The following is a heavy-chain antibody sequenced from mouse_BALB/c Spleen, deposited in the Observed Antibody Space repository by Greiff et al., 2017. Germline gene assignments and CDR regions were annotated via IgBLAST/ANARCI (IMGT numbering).Heavy chain of an antibody. D-gene: IGHD3-1*01. CDR3: ARSGGAWFAY. CDR1: GYSITSDYA. CDR2: ISYSGST. Sequence: VQLQQSGPDLVKPSQSLSLTCTVTGYSITSDYAWNWIRQFPGNKLEWMGYISYSGSTSYNPSLKSRISITRDTSKNQFFLQLNSVTTEDTATYYCARSGGAWFAYWGQGTLVTVSA. J-gene: IGHJ3*01. V-gene: IGHV3-2*02.